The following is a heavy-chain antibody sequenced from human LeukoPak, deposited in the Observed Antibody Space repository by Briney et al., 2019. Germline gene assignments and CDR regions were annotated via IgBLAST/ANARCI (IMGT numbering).Heavy chain of an antibody. CDR1: GGSISSGSYY. D-gene: IGHD2-15*01. CDR2: IYTSGST. Sequence: SQTLSLTCTVSGGSISSGSYYWSWIRQPAGKGLEWIGRIYTSGSTNYNPSLKRRVTISVDTSKNQFSLKLSSVTAADTAVYYCATQSATYYYYYMDVWGKGTTVTVSS. J-gene: IGHJ6*03. CDR3: ATQSATYYYYYMDV. V-gene: IGHV4-61*02.